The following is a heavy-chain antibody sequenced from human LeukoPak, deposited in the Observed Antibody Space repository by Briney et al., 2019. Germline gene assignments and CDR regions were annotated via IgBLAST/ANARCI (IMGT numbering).Heavy chain of an antibody. D-gene: IGHD2-2*02. V-gene: IGHV1-69*13. J-gene: IGHJ5*02. Sequence: GASVKVSCKASGGTFSSYAISWVRQAPGQGLEWMGGIIPIFGTANYAQKFQGRVTITADESTSTAYMELSSLRSEDTAVYYCARDIIVVVPAAIWNGWFDPWGQGTLVTVSS. CDR1: GGTFSSYA. CDR2: IIPIFGTA. CDR3: ARDIIVVVPAAIWNGWFDP.